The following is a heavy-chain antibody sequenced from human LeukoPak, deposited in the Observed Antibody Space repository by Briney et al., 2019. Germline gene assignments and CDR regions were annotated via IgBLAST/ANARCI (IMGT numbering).Heavy chain of an antibody. CDR3: ARGATMIVVVTSAFDI. CDR2: ISYDGSNK. V-gene: IGHV3-30*03. CDR1: GFTFSSYG. Sequence: PGRSLRLSCAASGFTFSSYGMHWVRQAPGKGLERVAVISYDGSNKYYADSVKGRFTISRDNSKNTLYLQMNSLGAEDTAVYYCARGATMIVVVTSAFDIWGQGTMVTVSS. J-gene: IGHJ3*02. D-gene: IGHD3-22*01.